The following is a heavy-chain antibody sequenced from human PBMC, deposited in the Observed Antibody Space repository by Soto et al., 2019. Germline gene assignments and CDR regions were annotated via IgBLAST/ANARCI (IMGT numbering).Heavy chain of an antibody. CDR1: GGSISSSSYY. V-gene: IGHV4-39*01. J-gene: IGHJ4*02. Sequence: PSETLSLTCTVSGGSISSSSYYWGWIRQPPGKGLEWIGSIYYSGSTYYNPSLKSRVTISVDTSKNQFSLKLSSVTAADTAVYYCARHSTVEMATQPFGYWGQGTLVTVSS. CDR3: ARHSTVEMATQPFGY. D-gene: IGHD4-17*01. CDR2: IYYSGST.